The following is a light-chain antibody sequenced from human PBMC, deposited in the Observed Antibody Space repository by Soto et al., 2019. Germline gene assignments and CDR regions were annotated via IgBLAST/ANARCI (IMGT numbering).Light chain of an antibody. Sequence: EIVLTQSPATLSLSPGERATLSCRASQSVSSYLAWYQQKPGQAPRLLIYDASNRATGIPARFSGSGSGTDFTLTISSLEPEDFAVYYCQQRSNWPPGPFGPGTKVDIE. CDR1: QSVSSY. CDR3: QQRSNWPPGP. CDR2: DAS. V-gene: IGKV3-11*01. J-gene: IGKJ3*01.